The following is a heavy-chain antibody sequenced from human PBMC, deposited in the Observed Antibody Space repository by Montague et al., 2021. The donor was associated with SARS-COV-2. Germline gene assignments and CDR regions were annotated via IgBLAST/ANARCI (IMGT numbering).Heavy chain of an antibody. Sequence: SETLSLTCSVSNGSISSYYWSWVRQPPGKRLEWIGYIYHSGSTNYNPSLESRVTISVDTSKNQFSLKLSSVTAADTAVYFCARGGLDSCFDPWGQGTLVTVSS. CDR1: NGSISSYY. V-gene: IGHV4-59*01. J-gene: IGHJ5*02. CDR2: IYHSGST. CDR3: ARGGLDSCFDP.